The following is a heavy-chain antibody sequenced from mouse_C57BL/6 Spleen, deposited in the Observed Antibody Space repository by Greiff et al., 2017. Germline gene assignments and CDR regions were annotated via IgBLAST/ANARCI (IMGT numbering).Heavy chain of an antibody. Sequence: VHLVESGAELVRPGASVKLSCKASGYTFTSYGISWVKQRTGQGLEWIGEIYPRSGNTYYTEKFKGKATLTADKTSSTTYMELRSLTSEDSAVYFCARSSFITTVVATRYFDGWGTRTTVTVS. CDR2: IYPRSGNT. D-gene: IGHD1-1*01. CDR1: GYTFTSYG. V-gene: IGHV1-81*01. J-gene: IGHJ1*03. CDR3: ARSSFITTVVATRYFDG.